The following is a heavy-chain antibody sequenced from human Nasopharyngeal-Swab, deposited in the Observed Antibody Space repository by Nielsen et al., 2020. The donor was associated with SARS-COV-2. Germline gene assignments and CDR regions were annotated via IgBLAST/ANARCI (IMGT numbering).Heavy chain of an antibody. CDR3: ARDQYGDYGDY. D-gene: IGHD4-17*01. J-gene: IGHJ4*02. CDR2: IYSGGST. Sequence: VRQAPGKGLEWVSVIYSGGSTYYADSVKGRFTISRDNSKNTLYLQMNSLRAEDTAVYYCARDQYGDYGDYWGQGTLVTVFS. V-gene: IGHV3-53*01.